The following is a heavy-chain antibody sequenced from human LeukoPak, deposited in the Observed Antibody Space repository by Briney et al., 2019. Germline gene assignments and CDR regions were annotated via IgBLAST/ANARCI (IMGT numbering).Heavy chain of an antibody. CDR2: IWYGGSNK. J-gene: IGHJ3*02. V-gene: IGHV3-33*01. CDR1: GFTFSSYG. D-gene: IGHD5-12*01. Sequence: GGSLRLSCAASGFTFSSYGMHWVRQAPGKGLEWVAVIWYGGSNKYYADSVKGRFTISRDNSKNTLYLQMNSLRAEDTAVYYCAREAIVATIRGAFDIWGQGTMVTVSS. CDR3: AREAIVATIRGAFDI.